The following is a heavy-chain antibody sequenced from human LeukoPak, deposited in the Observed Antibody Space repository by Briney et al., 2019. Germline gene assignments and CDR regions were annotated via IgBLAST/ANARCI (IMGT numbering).Heavy chain of an antibody. J-gene: IGHJ5*02. Sequence: LSETLSLTCAVSGGSISSSDWWSWVRQPPGKGLEWIGEIYHGGSTNYNPSLKSRVTISVDKSKNQFSLKLSSVTAADTAVYYCARSPGQSLRSAWFDPWGQGTLVTVSS. V-gene: IGHV4-4*02. CDR3: ARSPGQSLRSAWFDP. CDR2: IYHGGST. CDR1: GGSISSSDW. D-gene: IGHD4-17*01.